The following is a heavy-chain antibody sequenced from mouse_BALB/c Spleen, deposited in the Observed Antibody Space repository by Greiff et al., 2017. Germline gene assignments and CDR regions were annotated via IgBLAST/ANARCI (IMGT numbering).Heavy chain of an antibody. V-gene: IGHV1-9*01. CDR3: ARLYGNYYAMDY. Sequence: VQLQQSGAELMKPGASVKISCKATGYTFSSYWIEWVKQRPGHGLEWIGEILPGSGSTNYNEKFKGKATFTADTSSNTAYMQLSSLTSEDSAVYDCARLYGNYYAMDYWGQGTSVTVSS. J-gene: IGHJ4*01. CDR2: ILPGSGST. CDR1: GYTFSSYW. D-gene: IGHD2-1*01.